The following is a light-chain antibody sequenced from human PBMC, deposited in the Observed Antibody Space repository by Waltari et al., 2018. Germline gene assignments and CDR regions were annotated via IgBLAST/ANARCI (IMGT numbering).Light chain of an antibody. CDR2: SAS. V-gene: IGKV1-39*01. Sequence: DIQMTQSPLSLSASVGYRVTVTCRASQSVSTHLNWYQHKPGKAPELLVYSASFLETGDPSRFSAGGSGTDFNFTITAVQPEDFATYYCQETYTPPWTFGPGTRLEIK. CDR3: QETYTPPWT. J-gene: IGKJ1*01. CDR1: QSVSTH.